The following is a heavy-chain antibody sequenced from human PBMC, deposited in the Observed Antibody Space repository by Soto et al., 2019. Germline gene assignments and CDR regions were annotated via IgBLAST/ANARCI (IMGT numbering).Heavy chain of an antibody. Sequence: VGSLRLSCAAAGFDFEDYAMHWVRQVPGKGLEWVSRTNSDGTDSYYVDSVKGRFTISRDNSKTTLYLQMDRLRPEDTALYFCAKSLYYYDSSPLDHWGQGTLVT. D-gene: IGHD3-22*01. CDR1: GFDFEDYA. CDR2: TNSDGTDS. J-gene: IGHJ4*02. V-gene: IGHV3-43D*04. CDR3: AKSLYYYDSSPLDH.